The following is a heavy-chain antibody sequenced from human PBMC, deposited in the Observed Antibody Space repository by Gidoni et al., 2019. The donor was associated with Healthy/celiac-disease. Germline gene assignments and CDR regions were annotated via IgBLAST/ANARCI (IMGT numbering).Heavy chain of an antibody. CDR3: AREPRYYDSSGLAGWFDP. Sequence: EVQLVESGGGLVKPGGSLRLSCAASGFTFSSYSMNWVRQAPGKGLEWVSSISSSSSYIYYADSVKGRFTISRDNAKNSLYLQMNSLRAEDTAVYYCAREPRYYDSSGLAGWFDPWGQGTLVTVSS. CDR2: ISSSSSYI. D-gene: IGHD3-22*01. V-gene: IGHV3-21*01. J-gene: IGHJ5*02. CDR1: GFTFSSYS.